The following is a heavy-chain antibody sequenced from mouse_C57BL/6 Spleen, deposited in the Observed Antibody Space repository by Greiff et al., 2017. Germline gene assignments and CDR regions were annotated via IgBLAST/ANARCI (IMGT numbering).Heavy chain of an antibody. V-gene: IGHV1-64*01. CDR3: ARPYDGYYVRSAMDY. D-gene: IGHD2-3*01. CDR2: IHPNSGST. CDR1: GYTFTSYW. Sequence: QVQLQQPGAELVKPGASVKLSCKASGYTFTSYWMHWVKQRPGQGLEWIGMIHPNSGSTNYNEKFKSKATLTVDKSSSTAYMQLSSLTSEDSAVYYCARPYDGYYVRSAMDYWGQGTSVTVSS. J-gene: IGHJ4*01.